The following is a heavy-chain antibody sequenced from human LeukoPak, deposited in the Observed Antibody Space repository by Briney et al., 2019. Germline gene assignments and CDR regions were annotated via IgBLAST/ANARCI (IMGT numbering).Heavy chain of an antibody. V-gene: IGHV1-69*13. D-gene: IGHD5-12*01. J-gene: IGHJ4*02. Sequence: GASVKVSCKASGGTFSSYAISWVRQAPGQGLEWMGGIIPIFGTANYAQKFQGRVTITADESTSTAYMELRSLRSDDTAVYYCARGDSGYDWLDYWGQGTLVTVSS. CDR2: IIPIFGTA. CDR3: ARGDSGYDWLDY. CDR1: GGTFSSYA.